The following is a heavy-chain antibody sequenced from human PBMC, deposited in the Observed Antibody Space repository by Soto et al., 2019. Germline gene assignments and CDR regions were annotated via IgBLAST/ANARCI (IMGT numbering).Heavy chain of an antibody. CDR1: GGSFSGYY. CDR3: ARGLGSGYTGGSYYFDY. CDR2: INHSGST. Sequence: SETLSLTCAVYGGSFSGYYWSWIRQPPGKGLEWIGEINHSGSTNYNPSLKSRVTISVDTSKNQFSLKLSSVTAADTAVYYFARGLGSGYTGGSYYFDYWGQGTLVTVSS. J-gene: IGHJ4*02. V-gene: IGHV4-34*01. D-gene: IGHD3-3*01.